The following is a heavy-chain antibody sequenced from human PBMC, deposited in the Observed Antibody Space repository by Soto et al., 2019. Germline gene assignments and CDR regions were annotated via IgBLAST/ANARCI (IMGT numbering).Heavy chain of an antibody. CDR2: IYYSGST. V-gene: IGHV4-39*01. D-gene: IGHD6-13*01. Sequence: SETLSLSCTVSGGSISGSSYYWGWIRQPPGRGLEWIGSIYYSGSTYYNPSLKSRVTISVDTSKPQFSLTLSSVTAADTAVSYSARHGHSSSWLYYDYWGHGILVTDS. CDR3: ARHGHSSSWLYYDY. J-gene: IGHJ4*01. CDR1: GGSISGSSYY.